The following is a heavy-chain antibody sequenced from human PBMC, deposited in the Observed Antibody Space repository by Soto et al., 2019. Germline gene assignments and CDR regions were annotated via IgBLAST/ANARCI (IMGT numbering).Heavy chain of an antibody. D-gene: IGHD1-26*01. CDR1: GFTFSTYS. CDR2: ISGSSNAV. Sequence: EVQLVESGGGLVQPGGSLRLSCAASGFTFSTYSMHWVRQAPGKGLEWVSFISGSSNAVYYADSVKGRFTISRDNARNSLYLQRNSLRAEETGVYYCARDGGGYSLDSWGQGTLVTGSS. V-gene: IGHV3-48*01. CDR3: ARDGGGYSLDS. J-gene: IGHJ5*01.